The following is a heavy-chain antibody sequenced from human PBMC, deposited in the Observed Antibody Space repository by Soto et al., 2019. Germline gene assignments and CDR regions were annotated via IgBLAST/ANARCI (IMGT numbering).Heavy chain of an antibody. V-gene: IGHV1-2*04. Sequence: ASVKVSCKASGYTLSGYYMHWVRQAKEQGLEWMGWINPNSGGTNYAQKFQGWVTMTRDTSISTAYMELSRLRSDDTAVYYCARGSLDYGDYVAAFDIWGQGTMVTVSS. CDR1: GYTLSGYY. CDR2: INPNSGGT. D-gene: IGHD4-17*01. J-gene: IGHJ3*02. CDR3: ARGSLDYGDYVAAFDI.